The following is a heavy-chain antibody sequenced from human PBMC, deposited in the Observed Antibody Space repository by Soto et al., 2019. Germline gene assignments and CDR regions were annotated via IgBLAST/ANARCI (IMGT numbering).Heavy chain of an antibody. J-gene: IGHJ4*02. V-gene: IGHV3-15*07. CDR1: GFTFSNAW. Sequence: GGSLRLSCAASGFTFSNAWMNWVRQAPGKGLEWVGRIKSKTDGGTTDYAAPVKGRFTISRDDSKKTAYLQMNSLESEDTAVYYCSRDDSDWFFKWGRGTLVTVSS. CDR3: SRDDSDWFFK. D-gene: IGHD3-9*01. CDR2: IKSKTDGGTT.